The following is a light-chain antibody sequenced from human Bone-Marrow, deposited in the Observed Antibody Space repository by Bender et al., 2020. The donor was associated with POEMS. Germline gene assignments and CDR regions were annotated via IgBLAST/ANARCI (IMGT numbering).Light chain of an antibody. J-gene: IGLJ3*02. CDR1: SGSIASNY. V-gene: IGLV6-57*01. CDR3: QSYDNDNRV. CDR2: EDN. Sequence: NFMLTQPHSVSESPGKTVTISCTRSSGSIASNYVQWYQQRPGSSPTTVIYEDNRRPSEVPDRFSGSVDSSSNSASLSISGLTTEDEADYYCQSYDNDNRVFGGGTRLTVL.